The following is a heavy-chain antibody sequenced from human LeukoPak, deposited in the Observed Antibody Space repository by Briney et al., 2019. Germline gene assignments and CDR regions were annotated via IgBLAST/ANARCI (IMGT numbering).Heavy chain of an antibody. Sequence: KPSETLSLTCTVSGGSISSSSYYWSWIGQPPGKGLEWIGEINHSGSTNYNPSLKSRVTISVDTSKNQFSLKLSSVTAADTAVYYCARGPGFDYWGQGTLVTVSS. CDR2: INHSGST. J-gene: IGHJ4*02. V-gene: IGHV4-39*07. CDR1: GGSISSSSYY. CDR3: ARGPGFDY.